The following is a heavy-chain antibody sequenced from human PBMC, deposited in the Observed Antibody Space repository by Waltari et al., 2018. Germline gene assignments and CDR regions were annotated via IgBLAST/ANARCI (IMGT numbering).Heavy chain of an antibody. CDR1: AFTFRNYA. Sequence: QMQLVGSGGGVVQPGTSLRLACAASAFTFRNYAMHWVRQTPAKGLEWVAFIWNDGSDKKYADTVEGRFTISRDNSKNTLYLQMNSLRAEDTAMYFCAKDRRFYGSGSYSDYWGQGTLVTVSS. CDR2: IWNDGSDK. CDR3: AKDRRFYGSGSYSDY. J-gene: IGHJ4*02. D-gene: IGHD3-10*01. V-gene: IGHV3-33*03.